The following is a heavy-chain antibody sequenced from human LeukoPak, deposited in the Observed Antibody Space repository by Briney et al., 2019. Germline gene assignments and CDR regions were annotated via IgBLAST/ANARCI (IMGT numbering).Heavy chain of an antibody. CDR2: INHSGST. D-gene: IGHD3-3*01. Sequence: PSETLSLTCAVYGGSFSGYYWSWIRQPPGKGLEWIGEINHSGSTNYNPSLKSRVTISVDTSKNQSSLKLSSVTAADTAVYYCARGRGITIFGVVISPNFDYWGQGTLVTVSS. CDR3: ARGRGITIFGVVISPNFDY. V-gene: IGHV4-34*01. CDR1: GGSFSGYY. J-gene: IGHJ4*02.